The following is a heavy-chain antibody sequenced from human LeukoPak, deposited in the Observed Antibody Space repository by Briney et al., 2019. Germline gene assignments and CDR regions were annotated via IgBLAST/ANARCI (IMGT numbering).Heavy chain of an antibody. CDR1: GFTFTNYW. CDR3: ARPYYYSSGSYPY. J-gene: IGHJ4*02. D-gene: IGHD3-10*01. V-gene: IGHV3-7*01. CDR2: IEKGGSEK. Sequence: GGSLRLSCAASGFTFTNYWMSWVRQAPGKGLEWVASIEKGGSEKDYVDSVKGRFTISRDNAKNSLYLQMNSLRAEDTAVYFCARPYYYSSGSYPYRGQGTLVTVSS.